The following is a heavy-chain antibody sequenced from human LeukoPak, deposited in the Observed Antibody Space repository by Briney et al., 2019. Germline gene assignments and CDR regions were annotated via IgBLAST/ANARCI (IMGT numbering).Heavy chain of an antibody. CDR2: ISGGGGST. CDR3: AEDPSLLPYFDY. D-gene: IGHD2-15*01. CDR1: GFTFSSYA. J-gene: IGHJ4*02. V-gene: IGHV3-23*01. Sequence: PGGSLRLSCVVSGFTFSSYAMSWVRQAPGKGLEWVSTISGGGGSTYYADSVKGRFTISRDNSDNTLYLQMNSLRAEDTAVYYCAEDPSLLPYFDYWGQGTRVTVSS.